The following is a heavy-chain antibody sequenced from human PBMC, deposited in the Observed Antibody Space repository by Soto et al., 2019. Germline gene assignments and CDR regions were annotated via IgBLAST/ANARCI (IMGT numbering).Heavy chain of an antibody. CDR2: IYSGGST. CDR1: GFTVSSNY. CDR3: ARGRIAAGTSWYGMDV. V-gene: IGHV3-53*01. D-gene: IGHD6-13*01. J-gene: IGHJ6*02. Sequence: HPGGSLRLSCAASGFTVSSNYMSWVRQAPGKGLEWVSVIYSGGSTYYADSVKGRFTISRDNSKNTLYLQMNSLRAEDTAVYYCARGRIAAGTSWYGMDVWGQGTTVTVSS.